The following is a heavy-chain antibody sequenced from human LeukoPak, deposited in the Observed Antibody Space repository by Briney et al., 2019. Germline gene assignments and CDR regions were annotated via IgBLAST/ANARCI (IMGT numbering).Heavy chain of an antibody. CDR1: GFTFSSYA. Sequence: GGSLRLSCAASGFTFSSYAMHWVRQAPGKGLEWVAVISYDGSNKYYADSVKGRFTISRDNSKNTLYLQMNSLRAEDTAVYYCAKTMGAIDHDYWGQGTLVTVSS. V-gene: IGHV3-30-3*02. D-gene: IGHD1-26*01. CDR3: AKTMGAIDHDY. J-gene: IGHJ4*02. CDR2: ISYDGSNK.